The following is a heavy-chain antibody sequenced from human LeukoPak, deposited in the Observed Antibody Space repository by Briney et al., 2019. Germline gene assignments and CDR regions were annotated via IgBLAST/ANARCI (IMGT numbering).Heavy chain of an antibody. CDR1: GFTLTGYS. CDR3: ARGWYSTGWYNFFDS. V-gene: IGHV3-21*01. CDR2: ISGSGNYI. D-gene: IGHD6-19*01. Sequence: GGSLRLSCAASGFTLTGYSMHWVRQAPGKGLEWVSSISGSGNYIYDADSVKGRFTVSRDSAKNSLYLQMNSLRAEDTAVYYCARGWYSTGWYNFFDSWGQGALVTVSS. J-gene: IGHJ4*02.